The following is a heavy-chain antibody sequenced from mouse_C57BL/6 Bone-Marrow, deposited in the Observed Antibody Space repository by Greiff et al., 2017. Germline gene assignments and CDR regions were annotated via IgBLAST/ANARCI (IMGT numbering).Heavy chain of an antibody. CDR2: INPSTGGT. J-gene: IGHJ4*01. CDR3: ARWASYYYGSSYAMDY. D-gene: IGHD1-1*01. Sequence: VQLQQSGPELVKPGASVKISCKASGYSFTGYYMNWVKQSPEKSLEWIGEINPSTGGTTYNQKFKAKATLTVDKSSSTAYMQLKSLTSEDSAVYYCARWASYYYGSSYAMDYWGQGTSVTVSS. CDR1: GYSFTGYY. V-gene: IGHV1-42*01.